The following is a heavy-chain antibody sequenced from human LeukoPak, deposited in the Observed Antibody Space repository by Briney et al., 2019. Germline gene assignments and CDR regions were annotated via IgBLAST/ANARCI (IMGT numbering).Heavy chain of an antibody. V-gene: IGHV4-4*07. J-gene: IGHJ5*02. CDR3: ARVRGHIFGLDS. CDR1: GGSISTYY. Sequence: SETLSLTCTVSGGSISTYYWSWIRQPAGKGLEWIGHIYTTGATHYNPSLKSRVTMSVDTSRNQFSLKLDSMTAADTAVYYCARVRGHIFGLDSWGQGTPVTVSS. D-gene: IGHD5-18*01. CDR2: IYTTGAT.